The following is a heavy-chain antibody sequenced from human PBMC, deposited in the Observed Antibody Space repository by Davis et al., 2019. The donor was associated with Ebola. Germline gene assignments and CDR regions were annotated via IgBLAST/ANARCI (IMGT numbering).Heavy chain of an antibody. CDR2: ISYDGSNK. V-gene: IGHV3-30*18. CDR3: AKDVLTMPRPGMDV. CDR1: GFTFSNYG. Sequence: PGGSLRLSCAASGFTFSNYGMHWVRQAPGKGLEWVAVISYDGSNKYYADSVKGRFTISRDNSKNTLYLQMNSLRAEDTAVYYCAKDVLTMPRPGMDVWGKGTTVTVSS. J-gene: IGHJ6*04. D-gene: IGHD2/OR15-2a*01.